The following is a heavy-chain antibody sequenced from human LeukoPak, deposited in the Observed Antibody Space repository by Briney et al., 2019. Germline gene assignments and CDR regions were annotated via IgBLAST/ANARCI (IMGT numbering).Heavy chain of an antibody. Sequence: SETLSLTCTVSGGSISNYYWNWIRQPAGKGLEWIGRVYSTGNANYNPSLKSRVTLSVDTSKNQFSLNLNSVTAADTAVYYCARDYSEDAYPYYFDYWGRGALVTVSS. CDR2: VYSTGNA. CDR1: GGSISNYY. J-gene: IGHJ4*02. V-gene: IGHV4-4*07. D-gene: IGHD2-21*01. CDR3: ARDYSEDAYPYYFDY.